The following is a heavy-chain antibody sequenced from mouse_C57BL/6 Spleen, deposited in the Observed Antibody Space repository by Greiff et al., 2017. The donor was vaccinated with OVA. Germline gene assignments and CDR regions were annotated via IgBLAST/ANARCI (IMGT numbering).Heavy chain of an antibody. CDR2: ISYDGSN. CDR1: GYSITSGYY. V-gene: IGHV3-6*01. D-gene: IGHD4-1*01. CDR3: ARWRDWAVDY. J-gene: IGHJ2*01. Sequence: EVKLMESGPGLVKPSQSLSLTCSVTGYSITSGYYRNWLRQPPGNKLEWMCYISYDGSNNYNPSLQNRISITCDTSKNTFFLKLNSVATEDTATDDGARWRDWAVDYWGQGTTLTVSS.